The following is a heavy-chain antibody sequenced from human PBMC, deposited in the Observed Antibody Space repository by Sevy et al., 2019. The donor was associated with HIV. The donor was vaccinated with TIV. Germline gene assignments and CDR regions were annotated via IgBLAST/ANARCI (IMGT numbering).Heavy chain of an antibody. CDR2: INSHGTIT. CDR1: GFTFSSHW. D-gene: IGHD3-3*01. J-gene: IGHJ6*02. CDR3: ARGQVLRFLEWPTYGMDV. V-gene: IGHV3-74*01. Sequence: GGSLRLSCAASGFTFSSHWMFWARQAPGKGLVWVSHINSHGTITNYADSVKGRFTISRDNAKNTVYLQINSLRAEDTAVYYCARGQVLRFLEWPTYGMDVWGQGTTVTVSS.